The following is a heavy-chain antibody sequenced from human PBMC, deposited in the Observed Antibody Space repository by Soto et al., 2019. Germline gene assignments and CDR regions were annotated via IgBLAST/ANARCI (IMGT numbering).Heavy chain of an antibody. CDR1: GLTSTFYT. V-gene: IGHV3-48*02. D-gene: IGHD3-16*01. J-gene: IGHJ4*02. CDR2: ITGNSGTI. Sequence: EVQLVESGGGLVQLGGSLRLSCAVSGLTSTFYTMNWVRQAPGKGLEWVSYITGNSGTILYADSVKGRFTVSRDNARSSLYLRMTNLRDDDTAVYYCATAFSLGGWGQGTLVTVSS. CDR3: ATAFSLGG.